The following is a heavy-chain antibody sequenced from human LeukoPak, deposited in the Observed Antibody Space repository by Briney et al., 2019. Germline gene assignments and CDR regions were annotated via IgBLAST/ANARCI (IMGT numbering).Heavy chain of an antibody. Sequence: GRSLRLSCAASGFTFSSYGMHWVRQAPGKGLEWVAVISYDGSNKYYADSVKGRFTISRDNSKNTLYLQMNSLRAEDTAVYYCAKSLSPHSSGWYLSGRIAPRESSYYYYYMDVWGKGTTVTVSS. CDR3: AKSLSPHSSGWYLSGRIAPRESSYYYYYMDV. CDR1: GFTFSSYG. J-gene: IGHJ6*03. CDR2: ISYDGSNK. D-gene: IGHD6-19*01. V-gene: IGHV3-30*18.